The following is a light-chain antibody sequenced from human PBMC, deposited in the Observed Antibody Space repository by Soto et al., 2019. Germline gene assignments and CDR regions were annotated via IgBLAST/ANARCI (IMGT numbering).Light chain of an antibody. V-gene: IGKV1-5*03. CDR2: KAS. J-gene: IGKJ1*01. CDR1: QSISSW. CDR3: QQYNSYSGRT. Sequence: DIQMTQSPSTLSASVGDRVIITCRASQSISSWLAWYQQKPGKAPKLLIYKASSLESGVPSRFSGSGSGTEFTLTISSLQPDDFATYYCQQYNSYSGRTFGQGTKVEIK.